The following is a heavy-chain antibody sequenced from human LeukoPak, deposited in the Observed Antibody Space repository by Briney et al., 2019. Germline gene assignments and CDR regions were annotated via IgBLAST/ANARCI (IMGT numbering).Heavy chain of an antibody. CDR3: ARGRPDGSGSYYRWDYNWFDP. J-gene: IGHJ5*02. V-gene: IGHV4-34*01. D-gene: IGHD3-10*01. Sequence: SETLSLTCAVYGGSFSGYYWSWIRQPPGKGLEWIGEINHSGSTNYNPSLKSRVTISVDTSKNQFSLKLSSVTAADTAVYYCARGRPDGSGSYYRWDYNWFDPWGQGTLVTVSS. CDR2: INHSGST. CDR1: GGSFSGYY.